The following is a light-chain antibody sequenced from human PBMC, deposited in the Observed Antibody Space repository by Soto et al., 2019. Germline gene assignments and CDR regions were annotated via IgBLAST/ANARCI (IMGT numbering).Light chain of an antibody. V-gene: IGKV4-1*01. J-gene: IGKJ2*01. CDR3: QQYESTPPT. CDR2: WAS. Sequence: DIVMTQSPDSLAVSLGARATINCKSSQSVLYSSNNKNYLAWYQQRPGQPPKLLIYWASTRESGVPDRFSGSGSVTDFTLTITSLQAEDVAVYYCQQYESTPPTFGQGTKLEIK. CDR1: QSVLYSSNNKNY.